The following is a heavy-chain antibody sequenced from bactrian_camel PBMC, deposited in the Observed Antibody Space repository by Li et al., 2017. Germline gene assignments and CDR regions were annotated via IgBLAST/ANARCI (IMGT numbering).Heavy chain of an antibody. D-gene: IGHD3*01. CDR3: AADRIVYRWSWRWGYQY. J-gene: IGHJ4*01. V-gene: IGHV3S6*01. CDR1: VVAFSRNW. CDR2: IDRDGTL. Sequence: VQLVESGGGLVQPGGSLRLSCAASVVAFSRNWIYWVRQAPGKEREGVAGIDRDGTLYYADPVKGRFTISKDNAKNTLYLQMNSLKPEDTAMYYCAADRIVYRWSWRWGYQYWGQGTQVTVS.